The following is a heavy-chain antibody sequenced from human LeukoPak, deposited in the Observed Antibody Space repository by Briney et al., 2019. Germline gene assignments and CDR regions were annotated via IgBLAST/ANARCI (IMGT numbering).Heavy chain of an antibody. D-gene: IGHD4-17*01. J-gene: IGHJ2*01. V-gene: IGHV1-2*02. CDR1: GYSFTGYH. CDR3: TTVTGGYWHFDV. Sequence: VASVRVSCKASGYSFTGYHLHWVRQAPGQGLECMGWINPNRGATNYAQQFQGRVTVTRDASISTTYMELSGLRSDDTAVYFCTTVTGGYWHFDVWGRGALVTVSS. CDR2: INPNRGAT.